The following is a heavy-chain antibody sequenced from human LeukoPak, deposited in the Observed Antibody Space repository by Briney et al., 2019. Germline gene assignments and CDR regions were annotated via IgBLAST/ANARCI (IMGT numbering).Heavy chain of an antibody. D-gene: IGHD3-9*01. Sequence: SETLSLTCTVSGGSISSYYWGWIRQPPGKGLEWIGSIYYSGSTYYNPSLKSRVTISVDTSKNQFSLKLSSVTAADTAVYYCARRSHYDILTGYPDAFDIWGQGTMVTVSS. CDR2: IYYSGST. J-gene: IGHJ3*02. CDR1: GGSISSYY. V-gene: IGHV4-39*01. CDR3: ARRSHYDILTGYPDAFDI.